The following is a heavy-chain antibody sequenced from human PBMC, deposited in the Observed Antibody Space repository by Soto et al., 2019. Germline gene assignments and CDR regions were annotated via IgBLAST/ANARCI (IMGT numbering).Heavy chain of an antibody. CDR2: ISSDGGLS. Sequence: GGSLRLSCATSGFAFSRYSMHWFRQAPGKELEWVAVISSDGGLSFYADSVKGRFIISRDNPKGTVFLQMNSLRLEDTAVYYSAREVVTTKWYFDNWGQGIMVTVSS. V-gene: IGHV3-30-3*01. D-gene: IGHD2-21*02. CDR3: AREVVTTKWYFDN. J-gene: IGHJ4*02. CDR1: GFAFSRYS.